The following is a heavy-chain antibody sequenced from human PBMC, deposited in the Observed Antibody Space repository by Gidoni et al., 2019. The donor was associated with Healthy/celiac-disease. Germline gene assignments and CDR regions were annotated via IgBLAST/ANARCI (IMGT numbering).Heavy chain of an antibody. J-gene: IGHJ3*02. V-gene: IGHV4-4*07. Sequence: QPAGKGLEWIGRIYTSGSTNYNPSLKSRVTMSVDTSKNQFSLKLSSVTAADTAVYYCARDYGYYYDAHDAFDIWGQGTMVTVSS. CDR2: IYTSGST. D-gene: IGHD3-22*01. CDR3: ARDYGYYYDAHDAFDI.